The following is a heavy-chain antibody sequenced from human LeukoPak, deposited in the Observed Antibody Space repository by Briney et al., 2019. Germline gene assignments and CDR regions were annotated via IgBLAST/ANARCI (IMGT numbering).Heavy chain of an antibody. Sequence: SETLSLTCAVYGGSFSGYYWSWIRQPPGKGLEWIGEINHSGSTNYNPSLKSRVTISVDTSKNQFSLKLSSVTAADTAVYYCARGLEGFGEFFYYFDYWGQGTLVTVSS. J-gene: IGHJ4*02. CDR1: GGSFSGYY. CDR3: ARGLEGFGEFFYYFDY. CDR2: INHSGST. V-gene: IGHV4-34*01. D-gene: IGHD3-10*01.